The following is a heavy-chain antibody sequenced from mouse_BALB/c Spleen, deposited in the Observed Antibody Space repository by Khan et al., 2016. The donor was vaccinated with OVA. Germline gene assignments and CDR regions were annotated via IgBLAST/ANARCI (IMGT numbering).Heavy chain of an antibody. CDR3: TRGDPENFDY. J-gene: IGHJ2*01. CDR1: GYTFTNYW. D-gene: IGHD2-13*01. Sequence: QVQLQQPGAELVRPGASVNLSCKASGYTFTNYWINWVKQRPGQGLEWIGHIYPYDSYTNYNQKFKEQATLTVDKSSSTAYMQLSSPTPEDSAVXSGTRGDPENFDYWGQGTTLTVSS. V-gene: IGHV1-69*02. CDR2: IYPYDSYT.